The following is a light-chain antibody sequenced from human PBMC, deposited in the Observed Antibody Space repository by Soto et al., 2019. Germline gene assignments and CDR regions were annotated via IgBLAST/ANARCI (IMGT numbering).Light chain of an antibody. CDR3: LLYYGGAHLV. V-gene: IGLV7-43*01. Sequence: CASSTGAVTSGNYPSWFQQKPGQAPRTLIYTTDDKHSWTPARFSGSLLGGKAALTLSGVQPEDEADYYCLLYYGGAHLVFGGGTKLTV. CDR1: TGAVTSGNY. CDR2: TTD. J-gene: IGLJ3*02.